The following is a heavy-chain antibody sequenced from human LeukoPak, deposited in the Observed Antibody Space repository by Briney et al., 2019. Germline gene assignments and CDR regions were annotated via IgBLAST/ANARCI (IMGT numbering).Heavy chain of an antibody. CDR3: ASLTSAQPEC. Sequence: SETLSLTCTVSGGSISSSSYYWGWIRQPPGKGLEWIGSIYYSGSTYYNPSLKSRVTISVDTSKNQFSLKLSPVTAADTAVYYCASLTSAQPECGGQGTLVTVSS. V-gene: IGHV4-39*01. CDR2: IYYSGST. J-gene: IGHJ4*02. CDR1: GGSISSSSYY.